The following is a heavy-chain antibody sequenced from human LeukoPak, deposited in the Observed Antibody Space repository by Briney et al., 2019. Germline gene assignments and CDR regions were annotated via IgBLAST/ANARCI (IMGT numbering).Heavy chain of an antibody. CDR2: IKQDGSEK. V-gene: IGHV3-7*01. CDR1: GFTFSSYW. CDR3: ASGSRKHSGYDSQYYFDY. Sequence: PGGSLRLSCAASGFTFSSYWMSWVRQAPGKGLEWVANIKQDGSEKYYVDSVKGRFTISRDNAKNSLYLQMNSLRAEDTAVYYCASGSRKHSGYDSQYYFDYWGQGTLVTVSS. J-gene: IGHJ4*02. D-gene: IGHD5-12*01.